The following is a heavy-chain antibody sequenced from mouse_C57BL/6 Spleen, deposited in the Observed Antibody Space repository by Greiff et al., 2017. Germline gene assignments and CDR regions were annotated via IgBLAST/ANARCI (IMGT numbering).Heavy chain of an antibody. CDR2: IYPGSGST. Sequence: VQLQQPGAELVKPGASVKMSCKASGYTFTSYWITWVKQRPGQGLEWIGDIYPGSGSTNYNEKFKSKATLTVDTSSSTAYMQLSSLTSEDSAVYYCARRIYYYGSSPHGYFDVWGTGTTVTVSS. CDR1: GYTFTSYW. J-gene: IGHJ1*03. V-gene: IGHV1-55*01. CDR3: ARRIYYYGSSPHGYFDV. D-gene: IGHD1-1*01.